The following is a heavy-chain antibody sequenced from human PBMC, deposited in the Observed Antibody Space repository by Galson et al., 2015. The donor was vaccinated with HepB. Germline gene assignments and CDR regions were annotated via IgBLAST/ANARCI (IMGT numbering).Heavy chain of an antibody. CDR2: ISWNSDTI. CDR1: GFTFSTYI. CDR3: AKATARRIVTAEAYYYYMDV. D-gene: IGHD2/OR15-2a*01. J-gene: IGHJ6*03. V-gene: IGHV3-9*01. Sequence: SLRLSCAASGFTFSTYIMNWVRQAPGKGLEWVAGISWNSDTIDYADSVKGRFTISRDNAKNSLYLQMSSLRAEDTALYYCAKATARRIVTAEAYYYYMDVWGKGGTVTVSS.